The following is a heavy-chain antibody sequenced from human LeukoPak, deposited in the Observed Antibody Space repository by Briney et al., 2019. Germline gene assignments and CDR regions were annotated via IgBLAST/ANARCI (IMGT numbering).Heavy chain of an antibody. CDR3: ARKVGSYVSASWVGIDY. Sequence: PSETLSLTCTVSGYSISSGYYWGWIRQPPGKGLEWIGSIYHSGSTYYNPSLKSRVTISVDTSKNQFSLKLSSVTAADTAVYYCARKVGSYVSASWVGIDYWGQGTLVTVSS. CDR2: IYHSGST. D-gene: IGHD1-26*01. V-gene: IGHV4-38-2*02. CDR1: GYSISSGYY. J-gene: IGHJ4*02.